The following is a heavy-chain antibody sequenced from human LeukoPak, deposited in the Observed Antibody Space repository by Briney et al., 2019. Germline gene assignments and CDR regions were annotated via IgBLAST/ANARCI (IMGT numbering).Heavy chain of an antibody. CDR3: ARDPAPGPKGIAVAGSPYNWFDP. J-gene: IGHJ5*02. CDR2: LYYSGST. V-gene: IGHV4-31*03. CDR1: GGSISSGGYY. Sequence: PSETLSLTCTVSGGSISSGGYYWSWIRQHPGKCLEWIGYLYYSGSTYYNPSLKSRVTISVDTSKNQFSLKLSSVTAADTAVYYCARDPAPGPKGIAVAGSPYNWFDPWGQGTLVTVSS. D-gene: IGHD6-19*01.